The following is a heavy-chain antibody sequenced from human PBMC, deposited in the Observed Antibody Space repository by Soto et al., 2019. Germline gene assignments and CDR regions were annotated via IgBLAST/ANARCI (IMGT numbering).Heavy chain of an antibody. CDR1: GGTFSSYA. CDR2: IIPIFGTA. J-gene: IGHJ4*02. D-gene: IGHD4-17*01. Sequence: ASVKVSCKASGGTFSSYAISWVRQAPGQGLEWMGGIIPIFGTANYAQKFQGRVTITADESTSTAYMELSSLRSEDTAVYYCARDGSTVTPNYFDYWGQGTLVTVSS. V-gene: IGHV1-69*13. CDR3: ARDGSTVTPNYFDY.